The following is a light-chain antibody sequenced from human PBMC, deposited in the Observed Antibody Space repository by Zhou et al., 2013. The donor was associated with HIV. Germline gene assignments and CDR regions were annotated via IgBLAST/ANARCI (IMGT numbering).Light chain of an antibody. Sequence: DIVLTQSPATLSLSPGERATLSCRASHNVLNYSAWYQQKPGQPPRLLIYNGSTRATGVPARFSGTGSGTDFTLSISSLEPGDVALYYCQQRSDWPLTFGGGTRVEI. V-gene: IGKV3-11*01. CDR1: HNVLNY. CDR3: QQRSDWPLT. CDR2: NGS. J-gene: IGKJ4*01.